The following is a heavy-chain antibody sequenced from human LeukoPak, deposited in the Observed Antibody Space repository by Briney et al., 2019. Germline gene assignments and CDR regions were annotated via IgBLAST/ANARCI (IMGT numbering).Heavy chain of an antibody. CDR1: GGSVSSGSYY. Sequence: PSETLSLTCTVSGGSVSSGSYYWSWIRQPPGKGLEWIGYIYYSGSTNYNPSLKSRVTISVDTSKNQFSLKLSSVTAADTAVYYCASYDYGNYRGVDYWGLGTLVTVSS. J-gene: IGHJ4*02. D-gene: IGHD4-11*01. CDR2: IYYSGST. CDR3: ASYDYGNYRGVDY. V-gene: IGHV4-61*01.